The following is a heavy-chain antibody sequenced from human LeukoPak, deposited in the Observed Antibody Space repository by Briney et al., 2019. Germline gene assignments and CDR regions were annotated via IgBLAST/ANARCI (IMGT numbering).Heavy chain of an antibody. Sequence: GGSLRLSCAASEFAFSTYNMNWVRQAPGKGLEWVSYISTGSSTTYYADSVKGRITNSRDNVENSLYLQMNSLRDEDTAVYYCARVAAGYSVNYFDYWGQGTLVTVSS. V-gene: IGHV3-48*02. D-gene: IGHD4-23*01. CDR1: EFAFSTYN. CDR3: ARVAAGYSVNYFDY. J-gene: IGHJ4*02. CDR2: ISTGSSTT.